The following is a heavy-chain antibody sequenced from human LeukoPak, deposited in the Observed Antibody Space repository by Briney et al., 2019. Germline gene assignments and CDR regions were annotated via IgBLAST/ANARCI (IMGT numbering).Heavy chain of an antibody. D-gene: IGHD3-3*01. Sequence: ASVKGSSNVTVYTLSKLSMRSVRQAPGKGLEWRGGFDPEDGETIYAQKFQGRVTMTEDTSTDTAYMELSSLRSEDTAVHYCATWSASYYHVMVGSGAGKTFTVSS. CDR3: ATWSASYYHVMVG. CDR1: VYTLSKLS. CDR2: FDPEDGET. V-gene: IGHV1-24*01. J-gene: IGHJ6*04.